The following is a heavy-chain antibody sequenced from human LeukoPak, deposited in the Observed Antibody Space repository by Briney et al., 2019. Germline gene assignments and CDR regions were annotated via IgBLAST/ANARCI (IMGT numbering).Heavy chain of an antibody. CDR2: IRLDGSNR. CDR1: GLTFSTFG. V-gene: IGHV3-30*02. J-gene: IGHJ4*02. CDR3: AKGGYYFDY. Sequence: GGSLRLSCAASGLTFSTFGMHWVRQAPGKGLEWVAFIRLDGSNRYYAESLKGRFTISRDNSKNTLYLQMNSLRAEDTAIYLCAKGGYYFDYWGQGALVIVSS.